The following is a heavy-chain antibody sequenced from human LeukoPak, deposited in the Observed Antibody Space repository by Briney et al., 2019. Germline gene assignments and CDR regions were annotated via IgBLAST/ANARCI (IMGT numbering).Heavy chain of an antibody. CDR1: GGSFSGYY. Sequence: KASETLSLTCAVYGGSFSGYYWSWIRQPPGKGLEWIGEINHSGSTSYNPSLKSRVTISVDTSKNQFSLKLSSVTAADTAVYYCARGTAVAHDYWGQGTLVTVSS. CDR2: INHSGST. J-gene: IGHJ4*02. CDR3: ARGTAVAHDY. D-gene: IGHD6-19*01. V-gene: IGHV4-34*01.